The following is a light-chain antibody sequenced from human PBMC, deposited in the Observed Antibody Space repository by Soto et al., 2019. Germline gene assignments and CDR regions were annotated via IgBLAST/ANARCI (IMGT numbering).Light chain of an antibody. J-gene: IGKJ1*01. CDR2: AAS. Sequence: EIVLTQSPGTLSLSPGERATISCRASQSVSSNYLAWYQQKPGQAPRLLIYAASNRASGIQDRFGGSGSGTDFTLTVRRLEPEDCAVYYCQQYGSAPWTFGQGTKVEI. CDR3: QQYGSAPWT. V-gene: IGKV3-20*01. CDR1: QSVSSNY.